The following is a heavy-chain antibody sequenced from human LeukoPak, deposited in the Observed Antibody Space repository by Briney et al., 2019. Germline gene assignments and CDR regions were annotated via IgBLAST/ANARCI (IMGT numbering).Heavy chain of an antibody. CDR2: ISYDGSNK. V-gene: IGHV3-30-3*01. Sequence: GGSLRLSCAASGFTFSSYAMHWVRQAPGKGLEWVAVISYDGSNKYYADSVKGRFTISRDNSKNTLYLQMNSLRAEDTAVYYCARGGRYYDSSRTEYFQHWGQGTLVTVSS. D-gene: IGHD3-22*01. CDR3: ARGGRYYDSSRTEYFQH. CDR1: GFTFSSYA. J-gene: IGHJ1*01.